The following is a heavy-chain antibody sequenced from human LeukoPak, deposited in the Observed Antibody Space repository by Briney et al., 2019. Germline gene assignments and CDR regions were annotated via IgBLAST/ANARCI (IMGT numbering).Heavy chain of an antibody. CDR3: AKDRIAVASYFDY. D-gene: IGHD6-19*01. CDR2: ISGSGGST. CDR1: GFTFSSYA. V-gene: IGHV3-23*01. Sequence: GGSLRLSCAASGFTFSSYAMSWVRQAPGKGLEWVSAISGSGGSTYYADSVKGRFTISRDNSKNTLYLQMNSLRAEDTAIYFCAKDRIAVASYFDYWGQGTLVTVSS. J-gene: IGHJ4*02.